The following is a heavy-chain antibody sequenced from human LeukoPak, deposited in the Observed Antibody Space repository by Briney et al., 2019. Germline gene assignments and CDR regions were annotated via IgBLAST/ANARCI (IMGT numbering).Heavy chain of an antibody. CDR3: ARGYFRTYYYGSGRSRFDY. Sequence: AASVKVSCKASGGTFSSYAISWVRQAPGQGLEWMGGIIPIFGTANYAQKFQGRVTITADESTSTAYMELSSLRSEDTAVYYCARGYFRTYYYGSGRSRFDYWGQGTLVTVSS. CDR1: GGTFSSYA. D-gene: IGHD3-10*01. CDR2: IIPIFGTA. V-gene: IGHV1-69*13. J-gene: IGHJ4*02.